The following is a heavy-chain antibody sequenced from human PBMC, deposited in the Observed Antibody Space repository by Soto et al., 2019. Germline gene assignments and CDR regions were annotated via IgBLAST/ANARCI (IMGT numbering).Heavy chain of an antibody. V-gene: IGHV3-48*01. J-gene: IGHJ4*02. CDR2: ISSSSRTI. CDR1: GFTFSSYS. D-gene: IGHD2-15*01. Sequence: EVQLVESGGGLVQSGGSLRLSCAASGFTFSSYSMNWVRQAPGKGLEWVSYISSSSRTIYYADSVKGRFTISRDNAKNSLYLQRNSLRAEDTAVYYCAREEGRSPLDYWGQGTLVTVSS. CDR3: AREEGRSPLDY.